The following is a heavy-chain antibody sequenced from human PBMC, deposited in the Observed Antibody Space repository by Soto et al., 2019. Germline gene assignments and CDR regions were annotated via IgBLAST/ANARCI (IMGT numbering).Heavy chain of an antibody. J-gene: IGHJ4*02. CDR2: IWYDGSNK. D-gene: IGHD5-18*01. Sequence: PGGSLRLSCAASGFTFSSYGMHWVRQAPGKGLEWVAVIWYDGSNKYYADSVKGRFTISRDNSKNTLYLQMNSLRAEDTAVYYCAKKPDGYGAHPYFDYWGQGTLVTVSS. CDR3: AKKPDGYGAHPYFDY. CDR1: GFTFSSYG. V-gene: IGHV3-33*06.